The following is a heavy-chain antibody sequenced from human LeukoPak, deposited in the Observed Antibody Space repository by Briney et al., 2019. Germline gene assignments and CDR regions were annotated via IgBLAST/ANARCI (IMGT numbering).Heavy chain of an antibody. Sequence: GGSLRLSCAASGFTVSSNYMSWVRQAPGKGLEWVSVIYSGGSTYYADSVKGRFTISRDNSKNTLYLQMNSLRAEDTAVYYCARGPDGYNHFDYWGQGTLVTVSS. CDR2: IYSGGST. J-gene: IGHJ4*02. CDR1: GFTVSSNY. D-gene: IGHD5-24*01. CDR3: ARGPDGYNHFDY. V-gene: IGHV3-53*01.